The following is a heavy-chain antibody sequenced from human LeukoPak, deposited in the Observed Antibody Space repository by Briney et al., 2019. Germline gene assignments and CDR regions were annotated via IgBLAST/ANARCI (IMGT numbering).Heavy chain of an antibody. CDR2: ISSSSSYI. V-gene: IGHV3-21*01. CDR3: ARDQNSNPDYGMDV. D-gene: IGHD4-11*01. CDR1: GFTFSSYS. J-gene: IGHJ6*04. Sequence: GGSLRLSCAASGFTFSSYSMNWVRQAPGKGLEWVLSISSSSSYIYYADSVKGRFTISRDNAKNSLYLQMNSLRAEDTAVYYCARDQNSNPDYGMDVWGKGTTVTVSS.